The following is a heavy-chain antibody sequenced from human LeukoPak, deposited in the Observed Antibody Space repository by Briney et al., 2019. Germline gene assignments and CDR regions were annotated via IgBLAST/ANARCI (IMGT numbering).Heavy chain of an antibody. CDR1: GLTFSNVW. Sequence: GGSLRLSCAASGLTFSNVWMNWVRQAPGKGPEWVGRILSKADGGRTEYAAPVKGRFTISRDDSKNMLYLQMNSLQTEDTAVYYCGDFYISGGYPPWGQGTLVTVSS. CDR2: ILSKADGGRT. D-gene: IGHD3-10*01. J-gene: IGHJ5*02. V-gene: IGHV3-15*07. CDR3: GDFYISGGYPP.